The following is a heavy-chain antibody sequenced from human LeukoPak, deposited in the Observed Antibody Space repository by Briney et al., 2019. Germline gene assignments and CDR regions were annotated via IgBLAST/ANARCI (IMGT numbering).Heavy chain of an antibody. J-gene: IGHJ5*02. D-gene: IGHD1-1*01. Sequence: SETLSLTCTVSGGSISSYYWSWIRQPPGKGLEWIGRIYRSGSTSYNPSLNSRVTMSVDTSKNQFSLNLSSLTAADTAVYYCARGQRGWFDPWGQGTLVTVSS. CDR3: ARGQRGWFDP. V-gene: IGHV4-4*07. CDR2: IYRSGST. CDR1: GGSISSYY.